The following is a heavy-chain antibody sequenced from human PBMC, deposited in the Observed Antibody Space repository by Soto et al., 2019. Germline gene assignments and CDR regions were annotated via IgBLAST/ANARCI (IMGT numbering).Heavy chain of an antibody. CDR1: GFIFSDCW. D-gene: IGHD4-17*01. CDR2: IKKDGSTQ. V-gene: IGHV3-7*02. J-gene: IGHJ4*02. CDR3: ARHGDYVFDY. Sequence: EVQLVESGGGLVQPGGSLRLSCAASGFIFSDCWMGWVRQAPGKGLEWVANIKKDGSTQYYVGSARGRFTISRDNAKNLLYLQMNYLRVEDTAVYYCARHGDYVFDYWGQGTLVTASS.